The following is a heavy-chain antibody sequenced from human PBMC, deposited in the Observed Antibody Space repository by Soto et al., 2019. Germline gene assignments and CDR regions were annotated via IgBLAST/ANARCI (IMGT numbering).Heavy chain of an antibody. Sequence: PGGSLRLSCTASGFTFDTYTMNWLRQAPGRGLEWVSSISTTTTYKYYAASVEGRFTISRDNAKNSLHLQTNSLGAEDTAVYYCARGSASKSGHLWYFDLWGRGTLVTVSS. V-gene: IGHV3-21*01. D-gene: IGHD2-8*02. CDR3: ARGSASKSGHLWYFDL. CDR2: ISTTTTYK. J-gene: IGHJ2*01. CDR1: GFTFDTYT.